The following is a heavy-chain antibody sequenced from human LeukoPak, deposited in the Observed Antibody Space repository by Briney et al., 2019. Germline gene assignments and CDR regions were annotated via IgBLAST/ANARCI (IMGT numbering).Heavy chain of an antibody. J-gene: IGHJ3*02. Sequence: ASVKVSCKASGYTFTGHYMHWVRQAPGQGLEWMGWINPKNAGTNFAQRFQGRVTMTRDTSISTVYMELSRLRSDDTALYYCAREGNYCSSTSCLYDAFDIWGQGTMVTVSS. CDR2: INPKNAGT. CDR3: AREGNYCSSTSCLYDAFDI. CDR1: GYTFTGHY. D-gene: IGHD2-2*01. V-gene: IGHV1-2*02.